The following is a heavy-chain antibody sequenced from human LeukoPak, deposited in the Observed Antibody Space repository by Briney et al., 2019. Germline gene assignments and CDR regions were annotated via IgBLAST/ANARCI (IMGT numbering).Heavy chain of an antibody. Sequence: GGSLRLSCVASGFTFSIYTMSWVRQAPGKGLEWVSSITSSSSSMYSADSVKGRFSISRDSAKNSLYLQMNSLRAEDTAVYYCARGGQQLVYYYYYGMDVWGQGTTVTVSS. CDR2: ITSSSSSM. CDR1: GFTFSIYT. D-gene: IGHD6-6*01. J-gene: IGHJ6*02. V-gene: IGHV3-21*01. CDR3: ARGGQQLVYYYYYGMDV.